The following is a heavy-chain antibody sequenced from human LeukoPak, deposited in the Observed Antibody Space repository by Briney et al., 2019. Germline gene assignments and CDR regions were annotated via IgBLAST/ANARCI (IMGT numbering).Heavy chain of an antibody. CDR1: GFTVSNNY. D-gene: IGHD3-22*01. CDR3: AKDRYSDTSANHCESEY. CDR2: IYSGGST. V-gene: IGHV3-53*01. Sequence: GGSLRLSCAVSGFTVSNNYMNWVRQAPGKGLEWVSIIYSGGSTYYADSVKGRFTISRDNSKNTLYLQMNSLRAEDTAVYYCAKDRYSDTSANHCESEYWGHGTLVTVSS. J-gene: IGHJ4*01.